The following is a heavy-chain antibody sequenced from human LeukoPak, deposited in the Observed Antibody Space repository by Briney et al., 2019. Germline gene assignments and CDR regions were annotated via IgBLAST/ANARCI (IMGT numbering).Heavy chain of an antibody. CDR2: VNPKSGDT. D-gene: IGHD6-19*01. Sequence: XAXGYTFSGYYXXWVRQAPGQGLXXXGRVNPKSGDTKYAQKFQDRVSMTRDTSITTAYLELNSLKSDDTAIYYCARGPGSDWNFEFWGRGTLITVSS. V-gene: IGHV1-2*06. CDR3: ARGPGSDWNFEF. J-gene: IGHJ2*01. CDR1: GYTFSGYY.